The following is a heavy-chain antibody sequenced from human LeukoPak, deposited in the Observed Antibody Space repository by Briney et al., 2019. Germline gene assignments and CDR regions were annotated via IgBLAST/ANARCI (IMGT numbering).Heavy chain of an antibody. CDR3: AREDYNDSGWYFDL. Sequence: GGSLRLSCAASGFTFSSHWMDWVSQAPGKGLVWVSRIKTDGSRTTYADSVKGRFTISRDNAKDTLYLQMNSLRAEDTAVYYCAREDYNDSGWYFDLWGRGTLVTVSS. CDR1: GFTFSSHW. V-gene: IGHV3-74*01. J-gene: IGHJ2*01. D-gene: IGHD4-17*01. CDR2: IKTDGSRT.